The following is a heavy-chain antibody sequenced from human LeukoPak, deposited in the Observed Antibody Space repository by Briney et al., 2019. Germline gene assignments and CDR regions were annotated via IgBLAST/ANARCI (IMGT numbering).Heavy chain of an antibody. J-gene: IGHJ6*03. Sequence: GASVKVSSKASGSTVTSYDINWVRQATGQGLEWMGWMNPNSGNTGYAQKFQGRVTMTRNTSISTAYMELGSVRSEDTAVYYCARGRGEVLWFGELMGRYYYYYMDVWGKGTTVTVSS. D-gene: IGHD3-10*01. CDR3: ARGRGEVLWFGELMGRYYYYYMDV. V-gene: IGHV1-8*01. CDR1: GSTVTSYD. CDR2: MNPNSGNT.